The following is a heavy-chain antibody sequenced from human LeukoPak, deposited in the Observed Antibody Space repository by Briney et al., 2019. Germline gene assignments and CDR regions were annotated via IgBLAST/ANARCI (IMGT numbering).Heavy chain of an antibody. CDR3: ARQEAVAGTGGGLHYYYGMDV. D-gene: IGHD6-19*01. V-gene: IGHV5-51*01. CDR2: IYPGDSDT. J-gene: IGHJ6*02. Sequence: RGESLKISCKGSEYSFTRYWIGWVRQMPGKGLEWMGIIYPGDSDTRYSPSFQGQVTISADKSISTAYLQWSSLKASDTAMYYCARQEAVAGTGGGLHYYYGMDVWGQGTTVTVSS. CDR1: EYSFTRYW.